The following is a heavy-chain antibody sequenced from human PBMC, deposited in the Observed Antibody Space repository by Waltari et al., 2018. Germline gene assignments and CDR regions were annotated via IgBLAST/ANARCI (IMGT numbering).Heavy chain of an antibody. J-gene: IGHJ6*03. CDR1: GGSISSYY. Sequence: QVQLQESGPGLVKPSGTLSLTCTVSGGSISSYYRSWIRQPAGKGLEWIGRIYTSGTTNYNPSLKSRVTMSVDTSKNQFSLKLSSVTAADTAVYYCARGSSSADYYYYMDVWGKGTTVTISS. D-gene: IGHD6-6*01. CDR2: IYTSGTT. V-gene: IGHV4-4*07. CDR3: ARGSSSADYYYYMDV.